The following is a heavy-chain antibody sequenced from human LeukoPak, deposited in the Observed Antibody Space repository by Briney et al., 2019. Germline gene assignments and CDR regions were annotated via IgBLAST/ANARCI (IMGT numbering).Heavy chain of an antibody. CDR1: GFTVSSNY. V-gene: IGHV3-66*01. Sequence: GGSLRLSCAASGFTVSSNYMSWVRQAPGKGLEWVSVIYSGGSTYYADSVKGRFTISRDNSKNTLYLQMNSLRAEDTAVYYCARMNRGYCSGGSCYWFDPWGQGTLVTVSS. D-gene: IGHD2-15*01. CDR3: ARMNRGYCSGGSCYWFDP. J-gene: IGHJ5*02. CDR2: IYSGGST.